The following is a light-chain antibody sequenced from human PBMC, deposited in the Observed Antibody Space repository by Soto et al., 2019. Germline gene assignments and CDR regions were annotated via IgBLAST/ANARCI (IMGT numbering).Light chain of an antibody. Sequence: QSVLTQPASVSGSPGQSITIPCTGTSSDVGGYNYVSWYQQHPGIAPKVMIYDVSNRPSGVSNRFSGSKSGNTASLTVSGLQAEDEADYYCLSYTTSSTYVFGTGTKVPS. CDR3: LSYTTSSTYV. V-gene: IGLV2-14*03. CDR2: DVS. CDR1: SSDVGGYNY. J-gene: IGLJ1*01.